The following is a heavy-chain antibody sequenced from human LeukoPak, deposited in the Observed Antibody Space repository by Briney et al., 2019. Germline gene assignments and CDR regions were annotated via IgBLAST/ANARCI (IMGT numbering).Heavy chain of an antibody. D-gene: IGHD3-3*01. J-gene: IGHJ4*02. Sequence: GGSLRLSCTASGFTFSTYWMSWVRQAPGKGLEWVANVKYDGSEKYYVDSVNGRFTISRDNAKNSLYLQVNSLRAEDTAVYYCTRAPREWLLGYYFDYWGQGTLVTVSS. CDR2: VKYDGSEK. CDR1: GFTFSTYW. CDR3: TRAPREWLLGYYFDY. V-gene: IGHV3-7*01.